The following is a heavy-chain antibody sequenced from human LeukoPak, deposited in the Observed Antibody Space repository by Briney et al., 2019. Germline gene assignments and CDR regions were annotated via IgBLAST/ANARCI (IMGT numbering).Heavy chain of an antibody. D-gene: IGHD1-26*01. CDR3: ARGGGSYYVDY. Sequence: SETLSLTCAVYGGSFSGYYWSWIRQPPGKGLEWIGEINHSGSTNYNPSLKSRVTISVDTSKNQFSLKLSSVTAADTAVYYCARGGGSYYVDYWGQGTLVTVSS. J-gene: IGHJ4*02. V-gene: IGHV4-34*01. CDR2: INHSGST. CDR1: GGSFSGYY.